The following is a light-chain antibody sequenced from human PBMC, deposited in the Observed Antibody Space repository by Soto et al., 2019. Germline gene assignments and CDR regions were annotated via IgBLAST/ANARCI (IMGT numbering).Light chain of an antibody. CDR1: SRDVGGYNY. J-gene: IGLJ1*01. V-gene: IGLV2-8*01. CDR2: EVS. Sequence: QSALTQPPSASGSPGQSVTISCTGTSRDVGGYNYVSWYQQHPGKAPKLMIYEVSKRPSGVPDRFSGSKSGNTASLTVSGLQAEDEADYYCSSYAGSSSYVFGTGTKVTVL. CDR3: SSYAGSSSYV.